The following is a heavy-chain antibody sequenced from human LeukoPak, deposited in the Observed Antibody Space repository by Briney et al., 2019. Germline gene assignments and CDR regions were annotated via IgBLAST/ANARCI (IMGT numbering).Heavy chain of an antibody. CDR1: GFTFRSYS. V-gene: IGHV3-21*04. Sequence: GGSLRLSCAASGFTFRSYSMNWVRQAPGKGLEWVSAIDPSSTYIYYADSVKGRFTISRDNSKNTLYLQMNSLRAEDTAVYYCAKDSGMIPMDVWGKGTTVTVSS. CDR2: IDPSSTYI. J-gene: IGHJ6*03. D-gene: IGHD3-16*01. CDR3: AKDSGMIPMDV.